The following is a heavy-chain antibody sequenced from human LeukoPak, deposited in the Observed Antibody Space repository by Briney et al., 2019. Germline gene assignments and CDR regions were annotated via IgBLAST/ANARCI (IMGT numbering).Heavy chain of an antibody. J-gene: IGHJ4*02. Sequence: GRSLRLSCAASGFSFSYYAMHWVRQAPGKGLEWVAVISNNGTNKYYADSVKGRFTISRDSSKNTLYLQMNSLRAEDTAVYYCARSTGDCSGGTCYSDFDCWGQGTLVTVSS. CDR1: GFSFSYYA. CDR3: ARSTGDCSGGTCYSDFDC. CDR2: ISNNGTNK. D-gene: IGHD2-15*01. V-gene: IGHV3-30*01.